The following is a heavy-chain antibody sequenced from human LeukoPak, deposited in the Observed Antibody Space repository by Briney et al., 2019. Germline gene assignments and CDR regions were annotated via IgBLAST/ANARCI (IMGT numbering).Heavy chain of an antibody. CDR2: TYYRSKWYN. J-gene: IGHJ4*02. Sequence: SQTLSLTCAISGDSVSSNSAAWNWIRQSPSRGLEWLGRTYYRSKWYNDYAVSVKSQITINPDTSKNQFSLQLNSVTPEDTAVYYCAREGGPYCGGDCYHHDYWGQGTLVTVSS. CDR1: GDSVSSNSAA. D-gene: IGHD2-21*02. V-gene: IGHV6-1*01. CDR3: AREGGPYCGGDCYHHDY.